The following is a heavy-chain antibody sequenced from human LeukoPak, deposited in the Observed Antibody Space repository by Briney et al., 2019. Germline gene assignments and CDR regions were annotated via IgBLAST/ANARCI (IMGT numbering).Heavy chain of an antibody. CDR2: TSSSSSYI. J-gene: IGHJ4*02. CDR1: GFTFSSYS. V-gene: IGHV3-21*01. D-gene: IGHD2-15*01. CDR3: TVWGYCSGGSCYSSY. Sequence: GGSLRLSCAASGFTFSSYSMNWVRQAPGKGLEWVSSTSSSSSYIYYADSVKGRFTISRDNAKNSLYLQMNSLRAEDTAVYYCTVWGYCSGGSCYSSYWGQGTLVTVSS.